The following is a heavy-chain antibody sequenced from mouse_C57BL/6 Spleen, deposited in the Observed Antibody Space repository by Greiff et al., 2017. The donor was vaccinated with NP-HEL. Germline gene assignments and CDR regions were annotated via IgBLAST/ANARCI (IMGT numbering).Heavy chain of an antibody. Sequence: QVQLQQPGAELVKPGASVKLSCKASGYTFTSYWMHWVKQRPGRGLEWIGRIDPNSGGTKYNEKFKSKATLTVDKTSSTAYMQLSSLTSEDAAVYYCARGIYYGSSYGGFYFDYWGQGTTLTVSS. V-gene: IGHV1-72*01. D-gene: IGHD1-1*01. J-gene: IGHJ2*01. CDR2: IDPNSGGT. CDR3: ARGIYYGSSYGGFYFDY. CDR1: GYTFTSYW.